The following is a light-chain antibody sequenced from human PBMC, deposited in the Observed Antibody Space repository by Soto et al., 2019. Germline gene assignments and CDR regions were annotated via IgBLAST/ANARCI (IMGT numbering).Light chain of an antibody. CDR2: GAS. Sequence: EIVMTQSPATLSVSPGERATLSCRASQSVSSNLAWYRQKPGQAPRLLLYGASNRATGIPARFSGSGYRTEFTLNISSLQSEDFAVYYCQQYNNWPLTFGGGTQVEIK. CDR3: QQYNNWPLT. V-gene: IGKV3-15*01. CDR1: QSVSSN. J-gene: IGKJ4*01.